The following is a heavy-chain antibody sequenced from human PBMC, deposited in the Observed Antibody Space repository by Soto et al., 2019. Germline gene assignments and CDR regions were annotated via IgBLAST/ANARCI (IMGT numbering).Heavy chain of an antibody. Sequence: GGSLRLSCAASGFTFSSYAMSWVRQAPGKGLEWVSAISGSGGSTYYADSVKGRFTISRDNSKNTLYLQMNSLRAEDTAVYYCAKDTYYDFWSGYYLDYYGMDVWGQGTTVTVSS. D-gene: IGHD3-3*01. V-gene: IGHV3-23*01. J-gene: IGHJ6*02. CDR3: AKDTYYDFWSGYYLDYYGMDV. CDR2: ISGSGGST. CDR1: GFTFSSYA.